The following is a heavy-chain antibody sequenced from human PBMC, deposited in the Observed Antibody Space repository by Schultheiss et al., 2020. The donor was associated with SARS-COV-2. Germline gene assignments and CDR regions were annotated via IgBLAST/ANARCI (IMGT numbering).Heavy chain of an antibody. CDR1: GFTFSSYA. D-gene: IGHD3-10*01. CDR3: AKDLLYYGSGVTSY. CDR2: ISYDGSNK. V-gene: IGHV3-30*07. Sequence: RGSLRLSCAASGFTFSSYAMHWVRQAPGKGLEWVAVISYDGSNKYYADSVKGRFTISRHNSKNTLYLQMNSLRAEDTAVYYCAKDLLYYGSGVTSYWGQGTLVTVSS. J-gene: IGHJ4*02.